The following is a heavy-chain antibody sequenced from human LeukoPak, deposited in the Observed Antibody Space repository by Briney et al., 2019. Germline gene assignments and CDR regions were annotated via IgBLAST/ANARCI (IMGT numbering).Heavy chain of an antibody. CDR1: GFTFNTYA. Sequence: PGGSLRLSCAASGFTFNTYAMTWVRQVPGKGLEWVSTISSGGSTYYADSVKGRFTISRDNSKDTLYLQMNSPRVEDTAAYYCAGGGYCSSTSCYVHFAYWGQGILVTVSS. V-gene: IGHV3-23*01. CDR2: ISSGGST. D-gene: IGHD2-2*01. J-gene: IGHJ4*02. CDR3: AGGGYCSSTSCYVHFAY.